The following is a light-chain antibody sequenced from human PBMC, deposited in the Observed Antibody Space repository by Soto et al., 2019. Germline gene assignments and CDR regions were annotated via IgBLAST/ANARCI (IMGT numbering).Light chain of an antibody. CDR2: GAT. J-gene: IGKJ1*01. CDR3: QQYNYWPPRT. CDR1: QTINSN. Sequence: EVVMTQSPATLSVSPGERATLSCRASQTINSNLVWYQQKPGQAPRLLIHGATTRATGIPGRFSGSGSGTEFTLTISSLQSEDIAVYYCQQYNYWPPRTFGQGTKVDIK. V-gene: IGKV3-15*01.